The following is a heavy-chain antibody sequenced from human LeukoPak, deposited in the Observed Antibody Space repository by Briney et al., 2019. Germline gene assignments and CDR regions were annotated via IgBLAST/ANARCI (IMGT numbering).Heavy chain of an antibody. D-gene: IGHD2-2*01. CDR1: GGSFSGCY. V-gene: IGHV3-43*01. Sequence: ETLSLTCAVYGGSFSGCYWSWIRQPPGKGLEWVSLISWDGGSTYYADSVKGRFTISRDNSKNSLYLQMNSLRTEDTALYYCAKEQYPDCSSTGCAFDIWGQGTMVTVSS. J-gene: IGHJ3*02. CDR3: AKEQYPDCSSTGCAFDI. CDR2: ISWDGGST.